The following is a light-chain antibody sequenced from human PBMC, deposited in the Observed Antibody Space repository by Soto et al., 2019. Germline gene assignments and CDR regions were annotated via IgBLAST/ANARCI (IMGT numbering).Light chain of an antibody. V-gene: IGLV2-14*01. Sequence: QSVLAQPSSVSGSPGQSITISCTGTSTDVGGYNYVSWYQHHPGKGPKLIIYEVNNRPSGVSDRFSGSKSGNKASLTISNLEAEDESDYYCGSHTSTDTPFVFGTGTKVTVL. J-gene: IGLJ1*01. CDR1: STDVGGYNY. CDR3: GSHTSTDTPFV. CDR2: EVN.